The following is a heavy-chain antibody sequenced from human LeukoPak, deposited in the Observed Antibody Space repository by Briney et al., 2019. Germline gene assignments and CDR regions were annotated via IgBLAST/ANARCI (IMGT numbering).Heavy chain of an antibody. J-gene: IGHJ6*03. CDR2: ISAYNGNT. CDR3: AKGYYYYMDV. Sequence: GESLKISCKGSGYTFTSYGISWVRQAPGQGLEWMGWISAYNGNTNYAPKLQGRVTMTTDTSTSTAYMELRSLRSDDTAVYYCAKGYYYYMDVWGKGTTVTVSS. V-gene: IGHV1-18*01. CDR1: GYTFTSYG.